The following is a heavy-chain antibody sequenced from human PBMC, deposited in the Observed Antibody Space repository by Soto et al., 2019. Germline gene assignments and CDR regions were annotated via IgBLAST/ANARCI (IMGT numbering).Heavy chain of an antibody. D-gene: IGHD3-22*01. CDR1: GGSISSGGYY. V-gene: IGHV4-31*03. Sequence: SETLSLTCTVSGGSISSGGYYWSWIRQHPGKGLEWIGYIYYSGSTYYNPSLKSRVTISVDTSKNQFSLKLSSVTAADTAVYYCARERYYDSSGYYQYFDYWGQGTLVTVSS. CDR2: IYYSGST. J-gene: IGHJ4*02. CDR3: ARERYYDSSGYYQYFDY.